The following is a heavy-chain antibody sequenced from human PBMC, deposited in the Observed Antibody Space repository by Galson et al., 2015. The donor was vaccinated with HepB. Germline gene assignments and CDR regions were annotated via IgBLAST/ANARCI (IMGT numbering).Heavy chain of an antibody. J-gene: IGHJ2*01. CDR1: GYTFTGYY. V-gene: IGHV1-2*02. Sequence: SVKVSCKASGYTFTGYYMHWVRQAPGQGLEWMGWINPNSGGTNYAQKFQGRVTMTRDTSISTAYMELSRLRSDDTAVYYCARNDDFWGDPSWYFDLWGRGTLVTVSS. D-gene: IGHD3-3*01. CDR3: ARNDDFWGDPSWYFDL. CDR2: INPNSGGT.